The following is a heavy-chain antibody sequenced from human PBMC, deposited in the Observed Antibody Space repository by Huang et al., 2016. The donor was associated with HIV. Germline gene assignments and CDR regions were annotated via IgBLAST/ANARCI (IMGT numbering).Heavy chain of an antibody. CDR2: IYYSGST. CDR1: GGSIRSDNYY. V-gene: IGHV4-39*01. J-gene: IGHJ4*02. D-gene: IGHD3-10*01. CDR3: ARLPGSITMIRGVITDPY. Sequence: QLQLQESGPGLVKPSETLSLTCTVSGGSIRSDNYYWGWIRQPPGKGLEWIGSIYYSGSTYDNPSRKRRVTITVDTSKNQFSLKMRSVTAADTAVYYCARLPGSITMIRGVITDPYWGQGTLVTVSS.